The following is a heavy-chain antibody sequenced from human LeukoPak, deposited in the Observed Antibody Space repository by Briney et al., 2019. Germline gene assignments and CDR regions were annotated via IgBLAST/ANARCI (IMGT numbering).Heavy chain of an antibody. J-gene: IGHJ6*04. Sequence: SETLSLTCAVYGGSFSGYYWSWIRQPPGKGLEWIGEINHSGSTNYNPSLKSRVTISVDTSKNQFSLKLSSVTAADTAVYYCASNRIAAAGTLYYYYGMDVWGEGTTVTVSS. CDR2: INHSGST. CDR3: ASNRIAAAGTLYYYYGMDV. D-gene: IGHD6-13*01. CDR1: GGSFSGYY. V-gene: IGHV4-34*01.